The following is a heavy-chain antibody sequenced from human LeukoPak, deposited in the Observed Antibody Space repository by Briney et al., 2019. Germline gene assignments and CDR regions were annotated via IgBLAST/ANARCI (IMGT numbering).Heavy chain of an antibody. V-gene: IGHV1-69*04. D-gene: IGHD3-22*01. Sequence: ASVKVSCKASGGTFSSYAISWVRQAPGQGLEWMGRIIPILGIANYAQKFQGRVTITAAKSTSTAYMELSSLRSEDTAVYYCAIRFGYYESSGYSGLWGQGTLVTVSS. CDR3: AIRFGYYESSGYSGL. CDR1: GGTFSSYA. J-gene: IGHJ4*02. CDR2: IIPILGIA.